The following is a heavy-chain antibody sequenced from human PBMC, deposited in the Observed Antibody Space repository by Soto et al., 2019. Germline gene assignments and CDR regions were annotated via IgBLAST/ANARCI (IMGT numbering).Heavy chain of an antibody. D-gene: IGHD3-10*01. V-gene: IGHV3-33*01. CDR2: IWYDGSNK. CDR3: ARDRATMVRGVIGYYYYYGMDV. Sequence: GSLRLSCAASGFTFSIYGMHWVLQAPCKGLEWVAVIWYDGSNKYYGDSVKGRFTISRDNSKNTLYLQMNSLRAEDTAVYYCARDRATMVRGVIGYYYYYGMDVWGQGTTVTVSS. CDR1: GFTFSIYG. J-gene: IGHJ6*02.